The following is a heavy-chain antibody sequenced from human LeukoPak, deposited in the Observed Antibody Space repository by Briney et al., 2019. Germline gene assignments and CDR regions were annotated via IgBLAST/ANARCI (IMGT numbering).Heavy chain of an antibody. V-gene: IGHV3-30*18. D-gene: IGHD5-18*01. Sequence: GGSLRLSCAASGFTFSSYGMHWVRQAPGKGLEWVAVISYDGSNKYYADSVKGRFTISRDNSKNTLYLQMNSRRAEVTAVYYCAKDDPAMDLDYWGQGTLVTVSS. CDR2: ISYDGSNK. J-gene: IGHJ4*02. CDR3: AKDDPAMDLDY. CDR1: GFTFSSYG.